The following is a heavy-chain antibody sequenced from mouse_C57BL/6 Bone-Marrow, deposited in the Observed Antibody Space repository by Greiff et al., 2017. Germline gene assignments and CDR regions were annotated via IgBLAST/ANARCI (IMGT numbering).Heavy chain of an antibody. CDR2: IDPSDSYT. CDR1: GYTFTSYW. Sequence: QVQLQQPGAELVKPGASVKMSCKASGYTFTSYWITWVKQRPGQGLEWIGEIDPSDSYTNYNQKFKGKSTLTVDKSSSTAYMQLSSLTSEDSAVYYCAREGRYYFDYWGQGTTLTVSS. D-gene: IGHD1-1*01. V-gene: IGHV1-69*01. CDR3: AREGRYYFDY. J-gene: IGHJ2*01.